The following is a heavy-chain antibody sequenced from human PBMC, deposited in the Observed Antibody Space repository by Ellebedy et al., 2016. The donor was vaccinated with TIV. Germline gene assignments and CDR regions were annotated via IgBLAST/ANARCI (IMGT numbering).Heavy chain of an antibody. CDR3: ARYSVSYFDY. CDR1: GYTFSGYY. D-gene: IGHD2-21*01. J-gene: IGHJ4*02. Sequence: ASVKVSCKASGYTFSGYYVHWVRQAPGQGLEWMGWINPNNSDTNYAQKFQGRVTMTRDTSISTAYMDLSRLRSDDTAVYYCARYSVSYFDYWGQGTLVTVSS. V-gene: IGHV1-2*02. CDR2: INPNNSDT.